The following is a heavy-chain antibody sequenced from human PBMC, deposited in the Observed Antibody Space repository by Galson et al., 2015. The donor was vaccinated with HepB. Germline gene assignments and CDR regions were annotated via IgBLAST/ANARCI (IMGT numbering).Heavy chain of an antibody. CDR3: ARSCSSTTCPEDY. CDR2: ISAYNDYT. D-gene: IGHD2-2*01. J-gene: IGHJ4*02. Sequence: SVKVSCKASGYTFTSYGITWVRQAPGQGLEWMGWISAYNDYTNYVEKFQGRVTMTTDTSTSTAYMELRNLKSDDTAIYYCARSCSSTTCPEDYWGQGTLVTVSS. CDR1: GYTFTSYG. V-gene: IGHV1-18*01.